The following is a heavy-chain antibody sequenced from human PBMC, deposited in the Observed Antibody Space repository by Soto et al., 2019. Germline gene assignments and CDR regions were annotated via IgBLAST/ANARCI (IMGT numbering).Heavy chain of an antibody. Sequence: QLQLQESGSGLVKPSQTLSLTCVVSGDYISGGYAWSWIRQPPGKGLEWIGYIYHSGNTNYNPSLKRRVTISLAKAQNQFSLRLISVTAADTAVYFCASAGASGTNPFDYWGQGTLVTV. CDR1: GDYISGGYA. V-gene: IGHV4-30-2*01. D-gene: IGHD3-10*01. CDR3: ASAGASGTNPFDY. J-gene: IGHJ4*02. CDR2: IYHSGNT.